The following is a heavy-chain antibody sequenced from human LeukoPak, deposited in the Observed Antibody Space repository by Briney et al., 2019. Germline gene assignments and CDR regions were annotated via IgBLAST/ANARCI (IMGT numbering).Heavy chain of an antibody. J-gene: IGHJ6*03. Sequence: GSLRLSCAASGFTFSSYSMNWVRQAPGKGLEWVSYISSSSSTIYYADSVKGRFTISRDNAKNSLYLQMNSLRAEDTAVYYCARDLYDYMDVWGKGTTVTISS. CDR1: GFTFSSYS. CDR3: ARDLYDYMDV. CDR2: ISSSSSTI. V-gene: IGHV3-48*01. D-gene: IGHD3-16*01.